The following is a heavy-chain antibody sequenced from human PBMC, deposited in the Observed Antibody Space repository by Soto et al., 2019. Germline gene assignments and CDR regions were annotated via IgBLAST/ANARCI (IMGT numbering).Heavy chain of an antibody. V-gene: IGHV3-23*01. CDR3: VKGDGGYPSTAPH. Sequence: EVQLLESGGGLVQPRGSLRLSCAASGITISNYPMSWVRQAPGKGLDWVSGISGSGDRTYYADSAKGRFTISKDISRNSLSLQLDSLGVEDTAVYFCVKGDGGYPSTAPHWGQGILFTFSS. D-gene: IGHD3-22*01. CDR1: GITISNYP. J-gene: IGHJ4*02. CDR2: ISGSGDRT.